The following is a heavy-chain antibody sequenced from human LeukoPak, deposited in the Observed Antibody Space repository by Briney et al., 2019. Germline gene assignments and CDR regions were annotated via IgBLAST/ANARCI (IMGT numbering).Heavy chain of an antibody. D-gene: IGHD1-7*01. CDR1: GFTFNNYG. Sequence: GGSLRLSCVASGFTFNNYGIHWVRQAPGKGLEWVAVISYDGSHKYYADSVKGRFTISRDNSKNSLYLQMNSLRAEDTAVYYCARELPPVVNYRFDHWGQGTLVTVSS. J-gene: IGHJ5*02. V-gene: IGHV3-30*03. CDR3: ARELPPVVNYRFDH. CDR2: ISYDGSHK.